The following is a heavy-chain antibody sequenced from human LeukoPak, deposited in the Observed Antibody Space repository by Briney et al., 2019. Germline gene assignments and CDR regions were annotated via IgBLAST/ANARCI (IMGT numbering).Heavy chain of an antibody. CDR1: GFTFSSYA. J-gene: IGHJ4*02. D-gene: IGHD3-10*01. CDR2: TSGSGGST. CDR3: ASLSRITMVRGVSDY. Sequence: GGSLRLSCAASGFTFSSYAMSWVRLTPGKGLEGVSGTSGSGGSTYYADTVKGRFTISRDNAKKSLYLQMNSLKAEDTAVYYCASLSRITMVRGVSDYWGQGTLVTVSS. V-gene: IGHV3-23*01.